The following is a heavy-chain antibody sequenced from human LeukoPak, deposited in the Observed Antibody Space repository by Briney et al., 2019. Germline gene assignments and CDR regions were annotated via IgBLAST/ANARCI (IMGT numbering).Heavy chain of an antibody. CDR1: GYTFTGYY. J-gene: IGHJ6*03. CDR3: ARHDIVVVPAAIPVDVYYYYYMDV. D-gene: IGHD2-2*02. V-gene: IGHV1-2*02. Sequence: ASVKVSCKASGYTFTGYYMHWVRQAPGQGLEWMGWINPNSGGTNYAQKFQGRVTMTRDTSISTAYMELRSLRSDDTAVYYCARHDIVVVPAAIPVDVYYYYYMDVWGKGTTVTVSS. CDR2: INPNSGGT.